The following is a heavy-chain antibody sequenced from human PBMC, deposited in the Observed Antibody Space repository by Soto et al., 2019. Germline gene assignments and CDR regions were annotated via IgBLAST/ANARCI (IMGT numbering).Heavy chain of an antibody. CDR2: IRSKANSYAT. Sequence: GGALGLCCAASGVTLSGSAMHWVRQASGKGLEWVGRIRSKANSYATAYAASVKGRFTISRDDSKNTAYLQMNSLKTEDTAVYYCTRRKDGPGDYYYYYGMDVWGQGTTVTVSS. CDR3: TRRKDGPGDYYYYYGMDV. D-gene: IGHD2-15*01. CDR1: GVTLSGSA. V-gene: IGHV3-73*01. J-gene: IGHJ6*02.